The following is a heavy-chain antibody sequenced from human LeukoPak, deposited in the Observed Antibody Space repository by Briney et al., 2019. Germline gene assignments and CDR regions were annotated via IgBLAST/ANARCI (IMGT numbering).Heavy chain of an antibody. CDR3: AKLGRGPKSAFDI. D-gene: IGHD5-12*01. J-gene: IGHJ3*02. CDR1: GFTFSSYA. Sequence: PGGSLRLSCAASGFTFSSYAMSWVRQAPGKGLEWVSAISGSGGSTYYADSVKGRLTISRENSKNTLYLQMNSLRAEDTAVYYCAKLGRGPKSAFDIWGQGTMVTVSS. V-gene: IGHV3-23*01. CDR2: ISGSGGST.